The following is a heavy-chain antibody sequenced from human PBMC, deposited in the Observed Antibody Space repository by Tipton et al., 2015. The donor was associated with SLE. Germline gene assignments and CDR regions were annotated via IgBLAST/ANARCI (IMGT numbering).Heavy chain of an antibody. D-gene: IGHD4-23*01. V-gene: IGHV3-30*18. CDR1: RFTFSNYG. CDR2: ISYDGSNK. J-gene: IGHJ4*02. CDR3: AKDPRGQVGGYYFDY. Sequence: SLRLSCVASRFTFSNYGMHWVRQAPGKGLEWVAVISYDGSNKDYADSVKGRFTISRDNSKNTLYLQMNSLRSEDTAVYYCAKDPRGQVGGYYFDYWGQGTLVSVSS.